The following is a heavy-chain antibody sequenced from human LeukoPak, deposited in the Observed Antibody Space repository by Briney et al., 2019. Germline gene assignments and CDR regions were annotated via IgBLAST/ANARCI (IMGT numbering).Heavy chain of an antibody. V-gene: IGHV1-8*01. CDR2: MNPNSGNT. J-gene: IGHJ5*02. D-gene: IGHD2-2*02. CDR1: GYTFTSYD. CDR3: ARNPYCSSTSCYNRWFDP. Sequence: GASVKVSCKASGYTFTSYDINWVRQATGQGLEWMGWMNPNSGNTGYAQKFQGRVTMTRNTSISTAYMELSSLRSKDTAVYYCARNPYCSSTSCYNRWFDPWGQGTLVTVSS.